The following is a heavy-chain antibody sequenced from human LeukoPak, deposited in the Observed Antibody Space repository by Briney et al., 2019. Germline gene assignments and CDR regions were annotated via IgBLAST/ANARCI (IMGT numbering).Heavy chain of an antibody. J-gene: IGHJ4*02. Sequence: ASVKVSCKASGYTFTNYYIHWMRQAPGQGLECMGIINPSGGSTSYAQKFQGRVTMTRDMSTSTVYMELSSLRSEDTAVYYCARSSTVTTRPFDYWGQGTLVTVSS. V-gene: IGHV1-46*01. D-gene: IGHD4-17*01. CDR3: ARSSTVTTRPFDY. CDR1: GYTFTNYY. CDR2: INPSGGST.